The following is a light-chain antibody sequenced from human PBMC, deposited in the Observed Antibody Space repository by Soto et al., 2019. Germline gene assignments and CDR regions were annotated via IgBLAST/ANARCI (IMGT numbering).Light chain of an antibody. CDR3: QQRSSSLT. CDR2: GAS. V-gene: IGKV3-15*01. J-gene: IGKJ4*01. Sequence: EIVMTQSPATLSVSPGERATLSCRASQSVSSNLAWYQQKPGQAPRLLIYGASTRATGIPARFSGSGSGTEFTLTISSLQSEDFAVYYCQQRSSSLTFGGGTKVQI. CDR1: QSVSSN.